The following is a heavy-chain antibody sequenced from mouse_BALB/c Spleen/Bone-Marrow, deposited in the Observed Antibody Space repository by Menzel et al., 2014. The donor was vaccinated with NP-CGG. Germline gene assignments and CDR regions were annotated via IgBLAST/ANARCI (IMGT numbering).Heavy chain of an antibody. V-gene: IGHV1S41*01. CDR2: IAPGSGNT. CDR3: ARSPMISESYAMDY. CDR1: GYTFTSYW. Sequence: DLVKPGASVKLSCKASGYTFTSYWINWIKQRPGQGLEWIGRIAPGSGNTYYNEMFKGKATLTADTSSSTAYIQLSSLSSEDSPVYFCARSPMISESYAMDYWGQGTPVTVSS. D-gene: IGHD2-4*01. J-gene: IGHJ4*01.